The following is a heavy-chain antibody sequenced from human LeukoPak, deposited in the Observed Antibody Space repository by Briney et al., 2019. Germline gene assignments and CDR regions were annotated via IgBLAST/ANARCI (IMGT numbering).Heavy chain of an antibody. CDR2: MNPNSGNT. CDR3: ARRRYFDLDAFDI. CDR1: GYTFTSYD. J-gene: IGHJ3*02. V-gene: IGHV1-8*01. Sequence: ASVKVSCKASGYTFTSYDINWVRQATGQGLEWMGWMNPNSGNTGYAQKFQGRVTMTRNTFISTAYMELSSLRSEDTAVYYCARRRYFDLDAFDIWGQGTMVTVSS. D-gene: IGHD3-9*01.